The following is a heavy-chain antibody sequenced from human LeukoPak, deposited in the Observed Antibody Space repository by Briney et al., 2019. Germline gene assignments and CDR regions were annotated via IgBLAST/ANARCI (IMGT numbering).Heavy chain of an antibody. CDR3: ARRDGSGIYYFDS. CDR2: IFPGDSDT. Sequence: GESLKISCKGSGYSFSIYWIGWVRQMPGKGLEWMGIIFPGDSDTRYSPSFQGQVTISADKSISTAYLQWSSLKASDTAMYYCARRDGSGIYYFDSWGHGTLVTVSS. D-gene: IGHD3-10*01. V-gene: IGHV5-51*01. J-gene: IGHJ4*01. CDR1: GYSFSIYW.